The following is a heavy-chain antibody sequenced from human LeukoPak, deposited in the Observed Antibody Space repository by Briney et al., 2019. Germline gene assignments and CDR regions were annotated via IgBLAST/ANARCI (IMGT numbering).Heavy chain of an antibody. CDR2: ISYDGSNK. CDR3: ARDAGDYYYFDY. V-gene: IGHV3-30*19. D-gene: IGHD4-17*01. J-gene: IGHJ4*02. Sequence: GGSLRLSCAASGLTFGSYGMHWVRQAPGKGLEWVAVISYDGSNKYYADSVKGRFTISRDNSKNTLYLQMNSLRAEDTAVYYCARDAGDYYYFDYWGQGTLVTVSS. CDR1: GLTFGSYG.